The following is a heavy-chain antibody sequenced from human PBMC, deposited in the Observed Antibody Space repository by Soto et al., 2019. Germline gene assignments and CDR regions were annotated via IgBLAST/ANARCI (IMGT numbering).Heavy chain of an antibody. Sequence: GGSLRLSCAASGFTFSGYAMSWVRQAPGKGLEWVSVIGGSGGSTYYADSVKGRFTISRDNSKNTLYLQVNSLRAEDTALYYCAKRLISMVRGVGLKFDHWGQGALVTVSS. D-gene: IGHD3-10*01. CDR2: IGGSGGST. J-gene: IGHJ4*02. CDR1: GFTFSGYA. V-gene: IGHV3-23*01. CDR3: AKRLISMVRGVGLKFDH.